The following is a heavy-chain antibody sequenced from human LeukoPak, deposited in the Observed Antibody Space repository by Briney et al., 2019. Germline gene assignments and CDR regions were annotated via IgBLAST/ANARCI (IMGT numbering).Heavy chain of an antibody. Sequence: SETLSLTCAVYGGSFSGYYWSWSPQPPGEGVGWSGEIYHRGSTKYNPSLKSRVTIPVEKSKNQSSLKLSSVTAAGTAVYFFARGGRYGSGSYNPLRHYGMDVWGQGTTVTVSS. V-gene: IGHV4-34*01. CDR2: IYHRGST. J-gene: IGHJ6*02. D-gene: IGHD3-10*01. CDR1: GGSFSGYY. CDR3: ARGGRYGSGSYNPLRHYGMDV.